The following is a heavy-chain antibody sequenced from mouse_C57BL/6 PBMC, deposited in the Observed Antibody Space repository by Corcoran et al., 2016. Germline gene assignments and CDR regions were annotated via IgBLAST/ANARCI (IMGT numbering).Heavy chain of an antibody. Sequence: QIQLVQSGPELKKPGETVKISCKASGYTFTTYGMSWVKQAPGKGLKWMGWINTYSGVPTYADDFKGRFAFSLETSASTAYLQINNLKNEDTATYFCASTTVVATRAMDYWGQGTSVTVSS. D-gene: IGHD1-1*01. J-gene: IGHJ4*01. CDR2: INTYSGVP. CDR1: GYTFTTYG. V-gene: IGHV9-3*01. CDR3: ASTTVVATRAMDY.